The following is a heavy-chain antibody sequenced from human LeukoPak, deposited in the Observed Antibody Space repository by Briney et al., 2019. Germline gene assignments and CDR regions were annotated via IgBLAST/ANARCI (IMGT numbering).Heavy chain of an antibody. D-gene: IGHD2-2*02. CDR2: ISGSGGAT. Sequence: GGSLRLSCAASGFTFSSYWMHWVHQAPGKGLEWVSAISGSGGATYYADSVKGRFTISRDNSKNTLHLQMNSLRAEDTAVYYCARDFLGCSSTSCYTDIWGQGTMVTVSS. V-gene: IGHV3-23*01. CDR3: ARDFLGCSSTSCYTDI. J-gene: IGHJ3*02. CDR1: GFTFSSYW.